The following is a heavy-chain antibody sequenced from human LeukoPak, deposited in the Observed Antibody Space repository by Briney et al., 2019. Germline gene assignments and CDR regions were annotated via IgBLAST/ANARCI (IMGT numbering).Heavy chain of an antibody. CDR3: ARGSYYYDSSGYYMDV. D-gene: IGHD3-22*01. CDR2: ISSSGSTI. CDR1: GFTFSDYY. Sequence: PGGSLRLSCAASGFTFSDYYMSWIRQAPGKGLEWVSYISSSGSTIYYADPVKGRFTISRDNAKNSLYLQMNSLRAEDTAVYYCARGSYYYDSSGYYMDVWGKGTTVTVSS. J-gene: IGHJ6*03. V-gene: IGHV3-11*04.